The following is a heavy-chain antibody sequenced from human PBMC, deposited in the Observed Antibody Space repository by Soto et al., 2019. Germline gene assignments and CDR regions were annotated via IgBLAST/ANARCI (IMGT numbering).Heavy chain of an antibody. V-gene: IGHV1-69*06. J-gene: IGHJ4*02. D-gene: IGHD1-1*01. CDR2: TIPAFGTA. CDR1: GAGDTFSNYG. Sequence: QVHLVQSGAEVKSPGSAVKVSCKVSGAGDTFSNYGLNWMRQAPGQGLEWMGGTIPAFGTASYAQKFQGRVTITADTSTTTAYMELSSLRSDDTAVYYCWRHDKTALPPLDSWGQATLVSVSS. CDR3: WRHDKTALPPLDS.